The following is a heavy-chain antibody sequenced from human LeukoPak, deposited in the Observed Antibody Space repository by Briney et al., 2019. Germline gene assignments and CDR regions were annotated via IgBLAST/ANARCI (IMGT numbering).Heavy chain of an antibody. V-gene: IGHV3-66*02. CDR3: ARGSSWPMYDI. Sequence: PGGSLRLSCVASGFTVSNHYMSWVRQTPGKGLEWVSITYSGGITYYADSVKGRFTISRDNSKNTLFLQMNSLRGEDTAVYYCARGSSWPMYDIWGQGTMVTVSS. J-gene: IGHJ3*02. CDR1: GFTVSNHY. CDR2: TYSGGIT. D-gene: IGHD6-13*01.